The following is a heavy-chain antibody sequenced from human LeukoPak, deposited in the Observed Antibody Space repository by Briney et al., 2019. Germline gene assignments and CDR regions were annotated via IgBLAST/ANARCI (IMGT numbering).Heavy chain of an antibody. Sequence: SETLSLTCTVSGGSISSYYWSWIRQPAGKGLEWIGRIYISGSTNYNPSLKSRVTMSVDTSKNQFSLKLSSVTAADTAVYYCARGGRGPPGYFYYMDVWGKGTTVTISS. V-gene: IGHV4-4*07. CDR2: IYISGST. CDR3: ARGGRGPPGYFYYMDV. CDR1: GGSISSYY. J-gene: IGHJ6*03. D-gene: IGHD3-16*01.